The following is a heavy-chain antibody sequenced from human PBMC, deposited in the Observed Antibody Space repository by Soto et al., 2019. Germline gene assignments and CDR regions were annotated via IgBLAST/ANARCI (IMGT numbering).Heavy chain of an antibody. CDR1: GGSISGYY. Sequence: QVQLQESGPGLVKPSETLSLTCTVSGGSISGYYWNWIRQPPGKELAWIGYIYYSGSTYYNPSLKSRVTMSVDTSKNQFSLKLSSVTAADTAIYYCARDTFRGLLTRWGQGTLVTVSS. D-gene: IGHD3-10*01. CDR2: IYYSGST. CDR3: ARDTFRGLLTR. J-gene: IGHJ1*01. V-gene: IGHV4-59*01.